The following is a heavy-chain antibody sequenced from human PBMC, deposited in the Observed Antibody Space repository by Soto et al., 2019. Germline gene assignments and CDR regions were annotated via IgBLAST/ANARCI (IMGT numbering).Heavy chain of an antibody. CDR3: SKELLCYFDY. CDR1: GFTFSSYA. D-gene: IGHD3-16*01. V-gene: IGHV3-23*01. J-gene: IGHJ4*02. Sequence: EVQLLESGGGLVQPGGSLRLSCAASGFTFSSYAMSWVRQAPGKGLEWVSAISGSGGSTYYADSVKGRFTLSRDNSKNTLYRQMNSLRADDTAVFYCSKELLCYFDYWGQGTLVTVSS. CDR2: ISGSGGST.